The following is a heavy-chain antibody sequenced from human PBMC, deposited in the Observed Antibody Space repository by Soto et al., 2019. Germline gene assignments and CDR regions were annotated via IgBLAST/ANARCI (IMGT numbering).Heavy chain of an antibody. V-gene: IGHV3-23*01. J-gene: IGHJ5*02. CDR3: ARHRSPQGWFDP. CDR1: AISFNTYG. D-gene: IGHD3-10*01. Sequence: GGSLRLSCAASAISFNTYGVTWVRQAPGKGLEWVSTVTVTGGCTYYADSVKGRFTISRDRSNYKVALLVNSLRVEDTAIYYCARHRSPQGWFDPWGQGTLVTVSS. CDR2: VTVTGGCT.